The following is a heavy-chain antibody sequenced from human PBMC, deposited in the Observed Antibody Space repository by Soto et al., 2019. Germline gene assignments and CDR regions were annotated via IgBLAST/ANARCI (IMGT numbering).Heavy chain of an antibody. CDR1: GFTFSSYW. D-gene: IGHD3-3*01. CDR2: INSDGSST. J-gene: IGHJ4*02. Sequence: EVQLVESGGGLVQPGGSLRLSCAASGFTFSSYWMHWVRQVPGKGLVWVSRINSDGSSTSYADFVKGRFTISRDNAKNTLYLQMNSLRAEDTALYYCSRDTFGEADYWGQGTLVTVSS. V-gene: IGHV3-74*01. CDR3: SRDTFGEADY.